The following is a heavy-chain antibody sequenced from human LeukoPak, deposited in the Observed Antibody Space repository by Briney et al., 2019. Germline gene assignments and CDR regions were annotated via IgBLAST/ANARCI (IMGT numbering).Heavy chain of an antibody. CDR2: ISGSSSYI. Sequence: GGSLRLSCAASGFTFSSYEMNWVRQAPGKGLEWVSYISGSSSYIYYADSVKGRFTISRDNAKNSLYLQMNSLRAEDTAVYYCARDPGSSSPYYFDYWGQGTLVTVSS. D-gene: IGHD6-13*01. CDR1: GFTFSSYE. CDR3: ARDPGSSSPYYFDY. V-gene: IGHV3-21*05. J-gene: IGHJ4*02.